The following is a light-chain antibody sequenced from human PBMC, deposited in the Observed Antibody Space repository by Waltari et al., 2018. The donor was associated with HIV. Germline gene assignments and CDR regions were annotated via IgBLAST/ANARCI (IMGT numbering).Light chain of an antibody. CDR2: DVS. J-gene: IGLJ2*01. CDR1: SSDIGTYNH. CDR3: SSYTSSSTPVV. Sequence: QSALTQPAPVSGSPGQSITISCTGTSSDIGTYNHVSWYQQHPGKAPHLMIYDVSTRPSGVSNRFSGSKSDNTASLTISGLQAEDEADYYCSSYTSSSTPVVFGGGTKLTVL. V-gene: IGLV2-14*01.